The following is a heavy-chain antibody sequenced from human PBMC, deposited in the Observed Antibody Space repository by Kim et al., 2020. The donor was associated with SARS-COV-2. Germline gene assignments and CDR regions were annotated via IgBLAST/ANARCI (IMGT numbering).Heavy chain of an antibody. CDR1: GFTFSAYY. CDR2: ISSSSSYT. Sequence: GGSLRLSCAASGFTFSAYYMSWIRQAPGKGLEWVSYISSSSSYTNYADSVKGRFTISRDNAKNSLYLQMNSLRAEDTAVYYCARDHKLREMDTRLLDYWGQGTLVTVSS. CDR3: ARDHKLREMDTRLLDY. V-gene: IGHV3-11*05. D-gene: IGHD2-15*01. J-gene: IGHJ4*02.